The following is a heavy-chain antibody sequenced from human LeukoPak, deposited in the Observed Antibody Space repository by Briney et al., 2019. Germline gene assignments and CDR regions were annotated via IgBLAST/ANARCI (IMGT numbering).Heavy chain of an antibody. D-gene: IGHD3-9*01. CDR3: TIDTYYDILTGYRTNYYFDY. CDR1: GFTFSNAW. J-gene: IGHJ4*02. CDR2: IKSKTDGGTT. V-gene: IGHV3-15*01. Sequence: PGGSLRLSCAASGFTFSNAWMSWVRQAPGKGLEWVGRIKSKTDGGTTDYAAPVKGRFTISRDDSKNTLYLQMNSLKTEDTVVYYCTIDTYYDILTGYRTNYYFDYWGQGTLVTVSS.